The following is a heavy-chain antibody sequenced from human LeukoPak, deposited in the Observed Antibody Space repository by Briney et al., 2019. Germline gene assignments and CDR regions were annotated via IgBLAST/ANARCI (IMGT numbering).Heavy chain of an antibody. J-gene: IGHJ4*02. V-gene: IGHV4-61*01. CDR1: GGSISSGSYY. D-gene: IGHD3-3*01. CDR2: IYYSGST. Sequence: SQTLSLTCTVSGGSISSGSYYWSWIRQPPGKGLEWIGYIYYSGSTNYNPSLKSRVTISVDTSKNQFSLKLSSVTAADTAVYYCARDGASYDFCSGSPQYYFDYWGQGTLVTVSS. CDR3: ARDGASYDFCSGSPQYYFDY.